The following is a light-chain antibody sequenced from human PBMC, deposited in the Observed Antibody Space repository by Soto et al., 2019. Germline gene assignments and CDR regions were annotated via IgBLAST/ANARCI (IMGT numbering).Light chain of an antibody. CDR3: QQRHMWPIT. J-gene: IGKJ5*01. V-gene: IGKV3-11*01. CDR1: QSFRGL. CDR2: DAY. Sequence: EVVLTQSPVTLSLSPGERDTLSCRASQSFRGLLAWYQQKPGQAPRLLIYDAYNRATGIPPRFSGSGSGTDFTLTITSLEPEDSAVDYCQQRHMWPITFGQGTRLEIK.